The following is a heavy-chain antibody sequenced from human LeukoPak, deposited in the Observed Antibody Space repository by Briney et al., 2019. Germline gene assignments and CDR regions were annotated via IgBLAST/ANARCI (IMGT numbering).Heavy chain of an antibody. J-gene: IGHJ4*02. V-gene: IGHV1-2*02. CDR1: GYTFTGYY. CDR2: TNPNSGGT. Sequence: ASVKVSCKASGYTFTGYYMHWVRQAPGQGLEWMGWTNPNSGGTNYAQKFQGRVTMTRDTSISTAYMELSRLRSDDTAVYYCARGYYDILTGYYNVIYFDYWGQGTLVTVSS. CDR3: ARGYYDILTGYYNVIYFDY. D-gene: IGHD3-9*01.